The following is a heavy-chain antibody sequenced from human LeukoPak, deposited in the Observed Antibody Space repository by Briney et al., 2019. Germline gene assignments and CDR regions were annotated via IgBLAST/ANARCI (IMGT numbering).Heavy chain of an antibody. D-gene: IGHD3-22*01. CDR1: GFTFDEYG. J-gene: IGHJ4*02. CDR2: ISWNGGST. CDR3: ARRAPIVVLIGNFFDY. Sequence: GGSLRLSCAASGFTFDEYGMSWVRQTPEKGLEWVSGISWNGGSTGYADSVKGRFTISRDNAKNSLYLQMNSLRAEDTAFYYCARRAPIVVLIGNFFDYWGQGSLVTVSS. V-gene: IGHV3-20*04.